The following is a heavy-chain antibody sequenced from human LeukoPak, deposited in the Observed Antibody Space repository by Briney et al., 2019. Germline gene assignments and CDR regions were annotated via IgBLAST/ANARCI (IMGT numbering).Heavy chain of an antibody. D-gene: IGHD3-10*01. CDR3: ARMDLGGYYFDY. J-gene: IGHJ4*02. Sequence: ASVKVSCKASGGTFSSYAISWVRQAPGQGLEWMGGIIPIFGTANYAQKFQGRVTITTDESTSTAYMELSSLRSEDTAVYYCARMDLGGYYFDYWGQGTLVTVSS. CDR2: IIPIFGTA. CDR1: GGTFSSYA. V-gene: IGHV1-69*05.